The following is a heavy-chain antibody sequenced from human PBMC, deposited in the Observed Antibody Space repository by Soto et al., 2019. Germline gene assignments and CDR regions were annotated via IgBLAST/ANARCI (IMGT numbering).Heavy chain of an antibody. CDR1: GFTFSHYW. CDR3: ARGDCVGGTCYSLAGSFYYYLDV. D-gene: IGHD2-15*01. J-gene: IGHJ6*03. Sequence: EVQLVESGGGLVQPGGSLRLSCAASGFTFSHYWMYWVRQAPGKGLVWVSRINSDGSVSSYADSVKGRLTISRDNVKNTLYLQMDSLRDDDTAVYYCARGDCVGGTCYSLAGSFYYYLDVWGKGTTVTVFS. CDR2: INSDGSVS. V-gene: IGHV3-74*01.